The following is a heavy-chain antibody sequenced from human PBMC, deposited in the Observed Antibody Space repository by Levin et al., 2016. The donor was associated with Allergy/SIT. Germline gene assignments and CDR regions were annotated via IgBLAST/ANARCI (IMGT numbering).Heavy chain of an antibody. Sequence: SETLSLTCTVYDESLSNYFWSWIRQPPGKGLEWIGNIDHGGNTNYNTSLKSRVTISVDTSSNHLSLRLTSVTAADTAEYYCARNMEARNMRSSILRAFDIWGQGSMVTVSS. CDR2: IDHGGNT. CDR3: ARNMEARNMRSSILRAFDI. V-gene: IGHV4-34*01. J-gene: IGHJ3*02. CDR1: DESLSNYF. D-gene: IGHD3-3*02.